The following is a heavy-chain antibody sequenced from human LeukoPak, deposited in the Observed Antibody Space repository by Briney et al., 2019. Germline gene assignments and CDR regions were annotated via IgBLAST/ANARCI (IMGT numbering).Heavy chain of an antibody. J-gene: IGHJ4*02. CDR3: ARVYNWNYFDY. CDR1: GYSISSGYF. CDR2: IHSGESP. D-gene: IGHD1-20*01. Sequence: SETLSLTCTVSGYSISSGYFWGWIRQPPGKGLEWIGIIHSGESPYYSPPLESRITISVDTSKNQFSLKLSSVTAADTAVYYCARVYNWNYFDYWGQGTLVTVSS. V-gene: IGHV4-38-2*02.